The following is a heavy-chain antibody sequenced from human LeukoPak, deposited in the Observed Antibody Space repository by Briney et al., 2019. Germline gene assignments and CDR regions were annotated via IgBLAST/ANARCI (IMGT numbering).Heavy chain of an antibody. CDR2: IRYDGSNK. CDR3: AKDRSEYSSGWYSSVDY. D-gene: IGHD6-19*01. J-gene: IGHJ4*02. V-gene: IGHV3-30*02. Sequence: GGSLRLSCAASGFTSSSYGMHWVRQAPGKGLEWVAFIRYDGSNKYYADSVKGRFTISRDNSKNTLYLQMNSLRAEDTAVYYCAKDRSEYSSGWYSSVDYWGQGTLVTVSS. CDR1: GFTSSSYG.